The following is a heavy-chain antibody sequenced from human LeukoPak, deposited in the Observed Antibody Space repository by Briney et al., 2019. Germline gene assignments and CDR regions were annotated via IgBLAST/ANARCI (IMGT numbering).Heavy chain of an antibody. D-gene: IGHD2-2*01. Sequence: ASVKVSCKASGYTFTSYGISWVRQAPGQGLEWMGWISAYNGDTNYAQKLQGRVTMTTDTSTSTAYMELRSLRFDDTAVYYCAKDPMMPLEDLDYWGQGTLVTVSS. CDR1: GYTFTSYG. V-gene: IGHV1-18*01. CDR3: AKDPMMPLEDLDY. J-gene: IGHJ4*02. CDR2: ISAYNGDT.